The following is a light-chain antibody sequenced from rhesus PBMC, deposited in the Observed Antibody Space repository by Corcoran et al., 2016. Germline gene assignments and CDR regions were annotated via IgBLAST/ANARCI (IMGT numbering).Light chain of an antibody. Sequence: DIVMTQTPLSLPITPGEPASISCRSSQSLLYSNGKTYLPWYLQKPGQSPQLLIYGGSNRAYGVPDRFSGMGAGTDFTLKRSKVEAEVVGVYYCVQAIAFPFTFGPGTKLDIK. CDR2: GGS. V-gene: IGKV2-72*01. CDR1: QSLLYSNGKTY. CDR3: VQAIAFPFT. J-gene: IGKJ3*01.